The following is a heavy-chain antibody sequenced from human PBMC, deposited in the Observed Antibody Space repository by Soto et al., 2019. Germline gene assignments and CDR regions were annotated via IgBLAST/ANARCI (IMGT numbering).Heavy chain of an antibody. CDR3: AYLPCSGGSCYWFSFSGMDV. CDR1: GFSLSTRGVG. CDR2: IYWDDDK. V-gene: IGHV2-5*02. D-gene: IGHD2-15*01. J-gene: IGHJ6*02. Sequence: QITLKESGPTLVKPTQTLTLTCTFSGFSLSTRGVGVAWIRQPPGKALEWLALIYWDDDKRYRPSLESRLTTTKDTSKTQVVLTMNNMDSVDTATYYCAYLPCSGGSCYWFSFSGMDVWGQGTTVTVSS.